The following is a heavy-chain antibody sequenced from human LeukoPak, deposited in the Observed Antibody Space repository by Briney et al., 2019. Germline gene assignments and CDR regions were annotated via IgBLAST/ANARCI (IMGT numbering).Heavy chain of an antibody. CDR1: GYTFTSYY. J-gene: IGHJ3*02. Sequence: ASVKVSCKASGYTFTSYYMHWVRQAPGQGLEWMGIINPSGGSTSYAQKFQGRVTMTRDTSTSTVYMELSSLRSEDTAVYYCASPAGVVPAASDAFDIWGQGTMVTVSS. CDR3: ASPAGVVPAASDAFDI. D-gene: IGHD2-2*01. V-gene: IGHV1-46*01. CDR2: INPSGGST.